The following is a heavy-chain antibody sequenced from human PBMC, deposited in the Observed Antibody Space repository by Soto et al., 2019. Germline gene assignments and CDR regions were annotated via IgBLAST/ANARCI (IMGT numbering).Heavy chain of an antibody. CDR3: ARDRSIVVVPAATGY. CDR1: GYTFTGYY. V-gene: IGHV1-2*02. J-gene: IGHJ4*02. Sequence: GASVKVSCKASGYTFTGYYMHWVRQAPGQGLEWMGWINPNSGGTNYAQKFQGRVTMTRDTSISTAYMELSRLRSDDTAVYYCARDRSIVVVPAATGYWGQGTLVTVSS. D-gene: IGHD2-2*01. CDR2: INPNSGGT.